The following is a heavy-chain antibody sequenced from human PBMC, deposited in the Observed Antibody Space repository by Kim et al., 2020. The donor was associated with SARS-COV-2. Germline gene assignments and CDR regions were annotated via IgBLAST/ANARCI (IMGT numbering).Heavy chain of an antibody. CDR3: ARGGVDYPFDY. D-gene: IGHD2-15*01. CDR2: A. J-gene: IGHJ4*02. Sequence: ATYAQKFQGVVTITADEATSTAYMELSSLRSEATAVYYCARGGVDYPFDYWGQGTLVTVSS. V-gene: IGHV1-69*01.